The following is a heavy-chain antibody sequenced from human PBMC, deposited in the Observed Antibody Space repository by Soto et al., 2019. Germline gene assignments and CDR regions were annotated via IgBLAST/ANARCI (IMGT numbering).Heavy chain of an antibody. CDR3: ARGNHYAENAPNDC. D-gene: IGHD4-17*01. CDR1: GFTFSDYY. J-gene: IGHJ4*02. Sequence: GGSLRLSCAASGFTFSDYYMNWFRQAPGKGLEWVSYISTSGSTIYYADSVKGRFTISRDNAKNSLYLQMNSLRAEDTAIYYCARGNHYAENAPNDCWGQVNLVTVSS. CDR2: ISTSGSTI. V-gene: IGHV3-11*01.